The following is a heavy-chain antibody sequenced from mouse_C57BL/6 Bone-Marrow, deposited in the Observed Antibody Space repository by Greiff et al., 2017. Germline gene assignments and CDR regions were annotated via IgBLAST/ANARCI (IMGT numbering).Heavy chain of an antibody. Sequence: QVQLQQSGPELVKPGASVKISCKASGYAFSSSWMNWVKQRPGKGLEWIGRIFPGDGDTNYNGKFKGKATITADTSSNTAYLQLSSLTSEDTAVYYCARATTVVVPGFADWGQGTLVTVSA. CDR2: IFPGDGDT. V-gene: IGHV1-82*01. J-gene: IGHJ3*01. D-gene: IGHD1-1*01. CDR3: ARATTVVVPGFAD. CDR1: GYAFSSSW.